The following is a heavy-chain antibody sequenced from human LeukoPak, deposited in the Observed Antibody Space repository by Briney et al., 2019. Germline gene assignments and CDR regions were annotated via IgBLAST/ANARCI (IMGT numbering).Heavy chain of an antibody. Sequence: GGSLRLSCAASGFTFSSYAMSWVRQAPGTGLEWVLAISGSGGSTYYADSVKGRFTISRDNSKNTLYLQMNSLRAEDTAVYYCARAVGATRAAWGQGTMVTVSS. CDR3: ARAVGATRAA. CDR2: ISGSGGST. D-gene: IGHD1-26*01. J-gene: IGHJ3*01. CDR1: GFTFSSYA. V-gene: IGHV3-23*01.